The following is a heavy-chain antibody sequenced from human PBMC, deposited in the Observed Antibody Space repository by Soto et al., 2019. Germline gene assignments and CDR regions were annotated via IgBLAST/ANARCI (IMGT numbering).Heavy chain of an antibody. CDR1: GYTFTSYY. J-gene: IGHJ6*02. V-gene: IGHV1-46*01. CDR3: AREWNGGITMIVVEASPYYYYYGMDV. D-gene: IGHD3-22*01. CDR2: INPSGGST. Sequence: ASVKVSCKASGYTFTSYYMHWVRQAPGQGLEWMGIINPSGGSTSYAQKFQGRVTMTRDTSTSTVYMELSSLRSEDTAVYYCAREWNGGITMIVVEASPYYYYYGMDVWGQGTTVTVSS.